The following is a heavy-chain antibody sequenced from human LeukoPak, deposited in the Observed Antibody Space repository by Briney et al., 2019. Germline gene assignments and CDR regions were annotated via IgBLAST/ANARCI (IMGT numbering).Heavy chain of an antibody. CDR1: GYTFTHYA. CDR3: ARDPTRSPGGGFFSPLGY. J-gene: IGHJ4*02. Sequence: ASVKVSCTASGYTFTHYAVNWVRQAPGQGLGWMGWINTNTATPMYAQGFSGRFVFSLDVSASTAYLQISSLKAGDTAVYYCARDPTRSPGGGFFSPLGYWGQGSLVTVSS. V-gene: IGHV7-4-1*02. CDR2: INTNTATP. D-gene: IGHD2-15*01.